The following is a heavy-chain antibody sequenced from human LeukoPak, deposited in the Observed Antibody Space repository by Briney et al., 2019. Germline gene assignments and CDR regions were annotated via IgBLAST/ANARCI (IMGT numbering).Heavy chain of an antibody. V-gene: IGHV4-34*01. J-gene: IGHJ3*02. D-gene: IGHD3-22*01. Sequence: PSETLSLTCAVYGGSFSGYYWSWIRQPPGKGLEWIGEINHSGSTNYNPSLKSRVTISVDTSKNQFSLKLSSVTAADTAVYYCAKSYYDSSGYQDAFDIWGQGTMVTVSS. CDR3: AKSYYDSSGYQDAFDI. CDR2: INHSGST. CDR1: GGSFSGYY.